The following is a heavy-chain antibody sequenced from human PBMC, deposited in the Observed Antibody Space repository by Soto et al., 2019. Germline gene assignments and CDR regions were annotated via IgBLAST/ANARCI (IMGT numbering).Heavy chain of an antibody. D-gene: IGHD6-19*01. CDR1: GFTFSSYA. Sequence: EVQLLESGRGLVQPGGSLRLSCAASGFTFSSYAMSWVRQAPGKGLEWVSAISGSGGSTYYADSVKGRFTISRDNSKNTLYLQMNSLRAEDTAVYYCAKGDSSGWYYFDYWGQGTLVTVSS. CDR3: AKGDSSGWYYFDY. V-gene: IGHV3-23*01. J-gene: IGHJ4*02. CDR2: ISGSGGST.